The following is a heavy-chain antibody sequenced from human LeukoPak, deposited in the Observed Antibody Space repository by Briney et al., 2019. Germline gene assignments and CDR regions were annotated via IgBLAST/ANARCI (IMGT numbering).Heavy chain of an antibody. V-gene: IGHV3-30*19. D-gene: IGHD3-22*01. CDR1: TFAFSNYG. J-gene: IGHJ4*02. CDR2: IQYDGRNK. CDR3: ARDGPKGWLLTSSPLDFDY. Sequence: PGGSLRLSCAASTFAFSNYGMHWVRQAPGKGLEWVALIQYDGRNKYYADSVKGRFTISRDNSKNTLYLQMNSLRAEDTAVYYCARDGPKGWLLTSSPLDFDYWGQGTLVTVSS.